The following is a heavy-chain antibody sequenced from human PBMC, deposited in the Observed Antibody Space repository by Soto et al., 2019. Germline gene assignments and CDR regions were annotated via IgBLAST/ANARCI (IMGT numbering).Heavy chain of an antibody. J-gene: IGHJ4*02. CDR1: GGSISSGGYY. V-gene: IGHV4-31*03. CDR2: IYYSGST. D-gene: IGHD1-20*01. CDR3: ARDGGFLTGDFAFDY. Sequence: SETLSLTCTVSGGSISSGGYYWSWIRQHPGKGLEWIGYIYYSGSTYYNPSLKSRVTISVDTSKNQFSLKLSSVTAADTAVYYCARDGGFLTGDFAFDYWGQGTLVTVSS.